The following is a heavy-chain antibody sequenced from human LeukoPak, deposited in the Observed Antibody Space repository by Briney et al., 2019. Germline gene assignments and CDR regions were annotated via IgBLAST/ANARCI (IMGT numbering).Heavy chain of an antibody. CDR3: ARDQSGYDYGMDV. CDR2: ISYDGSNK. V-gene: IGHV3-30*03. D-gene: IGHD3-10*01. Sequence: PGRSLRLSCAASGFTFSSYGMHWVRQAPGKGLEWVAVISYDGSNKYYADSVKGRFTISRDNSKNTLYLQMNSLRAEDTAVYYCARDQSGYDYGMDVWGKGTTVTVSS. J-gene: IGHJ6*04. CDR1: GFTFSSYG.